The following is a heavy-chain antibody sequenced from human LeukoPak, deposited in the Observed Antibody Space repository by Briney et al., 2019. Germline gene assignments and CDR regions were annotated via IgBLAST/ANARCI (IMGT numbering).Heavy chain of an antibody. Sequence: SETLSLTCTVSGGSISSYYWSWIRQPPGKGLEWIGYIYYSGSTNYNPSLKSRVTMSVDTSKNQFSLKLSSVTAADTAVYYCARAVGGRTGAFDYWGQGTLVTVSS. D-gene: IGHD3/OR15-3a*01. CDR1: GGSISSYY. V-gene: IGHV4-59*01. J-gene: IGHJ4*02. CDR2: IYYSGST. CDR3: ARAVGGRTGAFDY.